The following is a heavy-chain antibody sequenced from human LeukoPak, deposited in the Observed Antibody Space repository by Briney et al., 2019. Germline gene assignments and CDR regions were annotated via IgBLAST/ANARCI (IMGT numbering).Heavy chain of an antibody. J-gene: IGHJ4*02. Sequence: PGGSLRLSCTASGFTFGDYAMSWVRQAPGKGLEWVSVIYSGGSTYYADSVKGRFTISRDNSKNTLYLQTNSLRAEDTAVYYCARSSRGVVVPAAQFDYWGQGTLVTVSS. CDR1: GFTFGDYA. CDR2: IYSGGST. V-gene: IGHV3-53*01. D-gene: IGHD2-2*01. CDR3: ARSSRGVVVPAAQFDY.